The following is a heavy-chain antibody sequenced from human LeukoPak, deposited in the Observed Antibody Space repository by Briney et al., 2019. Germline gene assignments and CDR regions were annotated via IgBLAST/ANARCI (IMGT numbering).Heavy chain of an antibody. Sequence: GGPLRLSCAASGFSFSSHAMSWVRQAPGKGLEWFSTISGGGGSTYYADSVKGRFTISRDNSKNTLYLQMNSLRAEDTAVYYCAKGADYDSSGPFDSWGQGTLVTVSS. CDR3: AKGADYDSSGPFDS. V-gene: IGHV3-23*01. J-gene: IGHJ4*02. D-gene: IGHD3-22*01. CDR1: GFSFSSHA. CDR2: ISGGGGST.